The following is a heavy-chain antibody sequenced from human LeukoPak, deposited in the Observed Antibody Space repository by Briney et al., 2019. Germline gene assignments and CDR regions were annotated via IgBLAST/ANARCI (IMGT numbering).Heavy chain of an antibody. J-gene: IGHJ4*02. D-gene: IGHD6-6*01. CDR3: ARVPYSSSSLSYFDY. CDR1: GFTVSSNY. CDR2: IYAGGTT. Sequence: GGSLRLSCAASGFTVSSNYMGWVRQASGKGPEWVSLIYAGGTTYYATSVKGRFTLSRDSSKNTLYLQMNSLRADDTAVYFCARVPYSSSSLSYFDYWGQGTLVTVSS. V-gene: IGHV3-53*01.